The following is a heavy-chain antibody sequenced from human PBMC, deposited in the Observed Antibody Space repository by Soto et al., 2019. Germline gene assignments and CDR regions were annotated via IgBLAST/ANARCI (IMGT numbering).Heavy chain of an antibody. Sequence: QVQLVESGGGVVQPGRSLRLSCAASGFTFSSYAMHWVRQAPGKGLEGVAVISYDGSNKYYADSVKGRFTISRDNSKNTLYLQMNSLRAEDTAVYYCAREIGYYDSSGYYSEGSYFDYWGQGTLVTVSS. CDR3: AREIGYYDSSGYYSEGSYFDY. CDR1: GFTFSSYA. CDR2: ISYDGSNK. D-gene: IGHD3-22*01. J-gene: IGHJ4*02. V-gene: IGHV3-30-3*01.